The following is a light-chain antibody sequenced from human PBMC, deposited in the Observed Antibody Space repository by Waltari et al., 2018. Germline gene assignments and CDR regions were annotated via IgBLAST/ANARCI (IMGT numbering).Light chain of an antibody. Sequence: QSALTQPAAVSGSPGQSVTISCPGASSASGRYDLVSWYQQHPGNAPKLVISDVNKRPSGVSDRFSGSKSGDTASLTISGLHFEDEADYYCCSYAGNYIWVFGGGTRLTVL. CDR2: DVN. CDR3: CSYAGNYIWV. V-gene: IGLV2-23*02. J-gene: IGLJ3*02. CDR1: SSASGRYDL.